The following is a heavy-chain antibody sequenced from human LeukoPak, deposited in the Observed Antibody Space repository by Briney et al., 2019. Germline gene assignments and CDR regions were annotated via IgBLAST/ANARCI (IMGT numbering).Heavy chain of an antibody. CDR2: ISSSSSYI. CDR3: AKDPSRYCSGGTCYSDY. CDR1: GFTFSSYS. J-gene: IGHJ4*02. V-gene: IGHV3-21*04. D-gene: IGHD2-15*01. Sequence: GGSLRLSCAASGFTFSSYSMNWVRQAPGKGLEWVSSISSSSSYIYYADSVKGRFTISRDNSKNTLDLQMNSLRAEDTAVYYCAKDPSRYCSGGTCYSDYWGQGTLVTVSS.